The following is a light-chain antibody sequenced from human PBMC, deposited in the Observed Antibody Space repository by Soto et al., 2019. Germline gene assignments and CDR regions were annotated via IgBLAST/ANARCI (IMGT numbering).Light chain of an antibody. CDR2: GTS. V-gene: IGKV3-20*01. Sequence: EIVLTQSPGTLSLSLGERATLSCRASQSVSSNYLAWYQQKPGQAPRLLIYGTSSRATGIPDRFSGSGSGTDFTLTINSLQPEDFAVYYCRQYGNSPRYSFGQGTKLEI. CDR1: QSVSSNY. CDR3: RQYGNSPRYS. J-gene: IGKJ2*03.